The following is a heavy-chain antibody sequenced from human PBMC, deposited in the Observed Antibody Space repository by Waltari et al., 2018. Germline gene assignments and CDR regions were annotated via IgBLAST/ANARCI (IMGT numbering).Heavy chain of an antibody. Sequence: EVQLLESGGGLVQPGGSLRLSCAASGLTFSNYTFRWVRQAPGKGLEWVSAIDRTFYPFYAASVRGRFSISRDNSKNTIYLQMHSLRADDTALYYCAKDSGRRGWLMDYWGQGTLVTVSS. CDR1: GLTFSNYT. J-gene: IGHJ4*02. V-gene: IGHV3-23*01. D-gene: IGHD6-19*01. CDR2: IDRTFYP. CDR3: AKDSGRRGWLMDY.